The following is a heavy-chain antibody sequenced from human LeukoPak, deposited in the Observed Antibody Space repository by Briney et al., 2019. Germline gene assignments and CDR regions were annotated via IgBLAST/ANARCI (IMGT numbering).Heavy chain of an antibody. CDR3: ARRLSGSNPFDS. CDR1: GGSISSHY. D-gene: IGHD1-26*01. V-gene: IGHV4-59*11. J-gene: IGHJ4*02. CDR2: IYYSGST. Sequence: SETLSLTCTVSGGSISSHYWNWIRQPPGRGLEWIGYIYYSGSTNYNPSLKSRVTISLDTSKNQFSLKLSSVTAADTAMYYCARRLSGSNPFDSWGQGTLVTVSS.